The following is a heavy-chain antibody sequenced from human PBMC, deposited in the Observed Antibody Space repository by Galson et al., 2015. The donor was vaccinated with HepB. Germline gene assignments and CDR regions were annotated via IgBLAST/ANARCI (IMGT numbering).Heavy chain of an antibody. CDR1: GGTFSSYT. CDR3: ARADETVTRGGYYYYYGMDV. Sequence: SVKVSCKASGGTFSSYTISWVRQAPGQGLEWMGRIIPILGITNYAQKFQGRVTITADKSTSTAYMELSSLRSEDTAVYYCARADETVTRGGYYYYYGMDVWGQGTTVTVSS. D-gene: IGHD4-17*01. V-gene: IGHV1-69*02. CDR2: IIPILGIT. J-gene: IGHJ6*02.